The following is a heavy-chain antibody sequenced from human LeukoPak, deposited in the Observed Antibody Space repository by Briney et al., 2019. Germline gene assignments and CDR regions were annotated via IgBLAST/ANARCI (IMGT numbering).Heavy chain of an antibody. V-gene: IGHV4-59*01. CDR3: VRDKWELTTGAFDI. CDR2: IYYSGST. CDR1: GGSISSYY. J-gene: IGHJ3*02. D-gene: IGHD1-26*01. Sequence: PSETLSLTCTVSGGSISSYYWSWIRQPPGKGLEWIGYIYYSGSTNYNPSLKSRVTISVDTSKNQFSLKLSSVTAADTAVYYCVRDKWELTTGAFDIWGQGTMVTVSS.